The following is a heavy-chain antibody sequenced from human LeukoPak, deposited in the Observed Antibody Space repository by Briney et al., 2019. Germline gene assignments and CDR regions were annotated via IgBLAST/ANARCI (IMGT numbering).Heavy chain of an antibody. D-gene: IGHD3-16*01. V-gene: IGHV4-30-2*01. Sequence: SQTLSLTCTVSGGSISSGGYYWSWIRQPPGKGLEWIGYIYHSGSTYYNPSLKSRVTISVDRSKNQFSLKLSSVTATDTAVYYCARSYPGGGAFDIWGQGTMVTVSS. CDR2: IYHSGST. CDR1: GGSISSGGYY. CDR3: ARSYPGGGAFDI. J-gene: IGHJ3*02.